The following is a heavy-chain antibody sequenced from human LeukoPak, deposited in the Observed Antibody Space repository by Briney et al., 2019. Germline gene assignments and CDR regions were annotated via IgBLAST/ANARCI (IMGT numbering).Heavy chain of an antibody. Sequence: GGSLRLSCAASGFTFSSYWMSWVRQAPGKGLEWVANIKQDGSEKYYVDSVKGRFTISRDNAKNSLYLQMNSLRAEDTAVYYCARVVLLWFGELSQRPYGMDVWGQGTTVTVSS. V-gene: IGHV3-7*01. J-gene: IGHJ6*02. D-gene: IGHD3-10*01. CDR1: GFTFSSYW. CDR2: IKQDGSEK. CDR3: ARVVLLWFGELSQRPYGMDV.